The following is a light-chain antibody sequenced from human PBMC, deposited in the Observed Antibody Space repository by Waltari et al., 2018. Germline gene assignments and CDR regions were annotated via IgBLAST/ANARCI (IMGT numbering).Light chain of an antibody. CDR3: QTGGHGTWV. V-gene: IGLV4-69*01. CDR2: VNSDGSH. Sequence: QLVLTQSPSASASLGASVKHTCTLSSGHSSYVIAWHQQQPEKGPRYLMKVNSDGSHSKGDKIPDRFSGSSSGAEHYLTISSLQSEDEADYYCQTGGHGTWVFGGGTKLTVL. J-gene: IGLJ3*02. CDR1: SGHSSYV.